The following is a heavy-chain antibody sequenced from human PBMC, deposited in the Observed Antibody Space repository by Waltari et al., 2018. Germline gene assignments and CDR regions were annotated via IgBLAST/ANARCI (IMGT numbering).Heavy chain of an antibody. CDR1: GGSISSYY. D-gene: IGHD3-10*01. Sequence: QVQLQESGPGLVKPSETLFLTCTVSGGSISSYYWSWIRQPAGKGLEWIGRIYTSGSTNSNPSLKSRVTISVDKSKNQFSLKLSSVTAADTAVYYCARDSTDLMVRGAIDYWGQGTLVTVSS. CDR3: ARDSTDLMVRGAIDY. J-gene: IGHJ4*02. CDR2: IYTSGST. V-gene: IGHV4-4*07.